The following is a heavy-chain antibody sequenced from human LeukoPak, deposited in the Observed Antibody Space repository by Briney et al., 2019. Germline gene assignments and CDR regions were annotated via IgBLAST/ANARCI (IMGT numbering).Heavy chain of an antibody. V-gene: IGHV3-23*01. J-gene: IGHJ4*02. D-gene: IGHD3-22*01. CDR3: AKETYYYDSSGYSDVATFDY. CDR1: GFTFSSYA. CDR2: ISGSGGST. Sequence: GSLRLSCAASGFTFSSYAMSWVRQAPGKGLEWVSAISGSGGSTYYADSVKGRFTISRDKSKNTLYLQMNSLRAEDTAVYYCAKETYYYDSSGYSDVATFDYWGQGTLVTVSS.